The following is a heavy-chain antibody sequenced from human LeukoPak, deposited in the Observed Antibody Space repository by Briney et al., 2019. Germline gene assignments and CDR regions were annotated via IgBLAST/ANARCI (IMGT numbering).Heavy chain of an antibody. Sequence: ASVKVSCKASGYTFTGYYMHWVRQAPGQGLEWMGWINPNSGGTNYAQKFQGRVTMTRDTSISTAYMELSRLRSGDTAVYYCARGATMSFTNFDYWGQGTLVTVSS. V-gene: IGHV1-2*02. J-gene: IGHJ4*02. CDR2: INPNSGGT. CDR1: GYTFTGYY. CDR3: ARGATMSFTNFDY. D-gene: IGHD1-26*01.